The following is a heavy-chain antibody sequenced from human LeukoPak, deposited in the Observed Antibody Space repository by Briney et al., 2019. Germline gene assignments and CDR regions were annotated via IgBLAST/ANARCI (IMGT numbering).Heavy chain of an antibody. J-gene: IGHJ4*02. CDR1: GFTFSSYA. D-gene: IGHD2-2*01. CDR2: ISGSGGST. Sequence: GGSLRLSCAASGFTFSSYAMSWVRQAPGKGLEWVSAISGSGGSTYYADSVKGRFTISRDNSKNTLYLQMNSLRAEDTAVYYCARDYCSSTSCLFDYWGQGTLVTVSS. V-gene: IGHV3-23*01. CDR3: ARDYCSSTSCLFDY.